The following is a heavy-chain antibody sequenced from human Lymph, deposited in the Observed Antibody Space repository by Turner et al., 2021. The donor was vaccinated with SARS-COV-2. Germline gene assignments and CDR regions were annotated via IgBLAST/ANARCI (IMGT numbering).Heavy chain of an antibody. D-gene: IGHD1-26*01. Sequence: EVQLVDSGGGLVQPGGSLRLSCPAPGFTFSTYWMSWVRQAQGKGLEWVANIKQDGSEKYYVDSVKGRFTISRDNAKNSLYLQMNSLRAEDTAVYYCARLSMGDWHFDLWGRGTLVTVSS. V-gene: IGHV3-7*01. CDR1: GFTFSTYW. CDR2: IKQDGSEK. CDR3: ARLSMGDWHFDL. J-gene: IGHJ2*01.